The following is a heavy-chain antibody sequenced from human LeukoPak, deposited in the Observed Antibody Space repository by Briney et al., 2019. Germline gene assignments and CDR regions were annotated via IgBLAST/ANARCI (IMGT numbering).Heavy chain of an antibody. CDR2: MNQDGSAK. D-gene: IGHD3-16*01. V-gene: IGHV3-7*01. CDR1: GFTFSDPW. Sequence: PGGSLRLSCAASGFTFSDPWMSWVRQAPGKGLEWVANMNQDGSAKDYVDSVKGRFTISRDNARNSLYLQMSSLRAEDTAVYYCATYTHWVAGDVWGQGTTVTVSS. CDR3: ATYTHWVAGDV. J-gene: IGHJ6*02.